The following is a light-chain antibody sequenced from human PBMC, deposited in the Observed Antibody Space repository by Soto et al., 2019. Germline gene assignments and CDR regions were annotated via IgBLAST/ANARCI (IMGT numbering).Light chain of an antibody. J-gene: IGLJ3*02. CDR3: QSYDSSLTGWV. CDR2: VNS. Sequence: QSVLTQPPSVSGAPGQRVTISCTGSSSNIGAGYDVHWYQQLPGTAPQLLIYVNSNRPSGVPDRFSGSKSGTSASLAITGLQSEDEAYYYCQSYDSSLTGWVFGGGTKVTGL. V-gene: IGLV1-40*01. CDR1: SSNIGAGYD.